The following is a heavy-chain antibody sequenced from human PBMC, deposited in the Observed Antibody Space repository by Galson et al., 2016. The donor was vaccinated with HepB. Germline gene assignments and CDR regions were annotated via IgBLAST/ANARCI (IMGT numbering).Heavy chain of an antibody. CDR2: IYWNDYK. CDR1: GFSLSTNGVG. CDR3: AHRLQDFWSGFAFDF. V-gene: IGHV2-5*01. Sequence: PALVKPTQTLTLTCTISGFSLSTNGVGVGWFRQPPGKALEWLGLIYWNDYKSYSPPLKSRLTLTKDPSKNHVVLTMANIEPVDTATYFCAHRLQDFWSGFAFDFWGQGALVTVSS. J-gene: IGHJ4*02. D-gene: IGHD3-3*01.